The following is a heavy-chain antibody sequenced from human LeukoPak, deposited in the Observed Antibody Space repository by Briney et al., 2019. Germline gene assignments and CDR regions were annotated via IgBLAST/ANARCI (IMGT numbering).Heavy chain of an antibody. D-gene: IGHD5-12*01. J-gene: IGHJ5*02. CDR1: GGSISSYY. Sequence: SETLSLTCTVSGGSISSYYWSWIRQPPGKGLEWIGYIYYSGSTNYNPSLKSRVTISVDTSKNQFSLKLSSVTAADTAVYFCVAVQWLREYNWFDPWGQGTLVTVSS. V-gene: IGHV4-59*01. CDR3: VAVQWLREYNWFDP. CDR2: IYYSGST.